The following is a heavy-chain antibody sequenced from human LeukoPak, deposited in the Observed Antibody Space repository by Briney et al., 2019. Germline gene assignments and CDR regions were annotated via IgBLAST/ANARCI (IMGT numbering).Heavy chain of an antibody. Sequence: ASVKVSCKASGYTFTGYYMHWVRQAPGQGLEWMGWISAYNGNTNYAQKPQGRVTMTTDTSTSTAYMELRSLRSDDTAVYYCATDGSTSGCPYWGQGTLVTVSS. CDR3: ATDGSTSGCPY. V-gene: IGHV1-18*04. J-gene: IGHJ4*02. CDR1: GYTFTGYY. D-gene: IGHD2-2*01. CDR2: ISAYNGNT.